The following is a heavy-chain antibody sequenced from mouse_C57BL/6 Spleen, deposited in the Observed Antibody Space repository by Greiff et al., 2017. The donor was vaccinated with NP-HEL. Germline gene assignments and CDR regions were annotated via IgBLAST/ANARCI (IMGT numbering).Heavy chain of an antibody. D-gene: IGHD1-1*01. J-gene: IGHJ2*01. CDR1: GYSITSGYY. CDR2: ISYDGSN. V-gene: IGHV3-6*01. CDR3: AREYYGSTFFDY. Sequence: EVKLVESGPGLVKPSQSLSLTCPVTGYSITSGYYWNWIRQFPGNKLEWMGYISYDGSNNYNPSLKNRISITRDTSKNQFFLKLNSVTTEDTAKYYCAREYYGSTFFDYWGQGTTLTVSS.